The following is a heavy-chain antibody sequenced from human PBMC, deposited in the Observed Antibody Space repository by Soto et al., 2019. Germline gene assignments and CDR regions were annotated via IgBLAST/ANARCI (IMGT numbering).Heavy chain of an antibody. CDR3: ARDADIVVVPAAIPVSGYYGMDV. CDR2: INPNSGGT. CDR1: GYTFTGYY. D-gene: IGHD2-2*02. V-gene: IGHV1-2*02. Sequence: TSVKVSCKASGYTFTGYYMHWVRQAPGQGLEWMGWINPNSGGTNYAQKFQGRVTMTRDTSISTAYMELSRLRSDDTAVSYCARDADIVVVPAAIPVSGYYGMDVWG. J-gene: IGHJ6*01.